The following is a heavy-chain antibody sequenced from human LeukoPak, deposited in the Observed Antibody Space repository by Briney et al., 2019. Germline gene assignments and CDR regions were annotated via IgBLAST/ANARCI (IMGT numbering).Heavy chain of an antibody. CDR2: ISGSGGST. CDR3: AKDALNYYYDSSGYLGY. D-gene: IGHD3-22*01. CDR1: RFTFSSYG. Sequence: GGTLRLSCAASRFTFSSYGMSWVRQAPGKGLEWVSAISGSGGSTYYADSVKGRFTISRDNSKNTLYLQMNSLRAEDTAVYYCAKDALNYYYDSSGYLGYWGQGTLVTVSS. J-gene: IGHJ4*02. V-gene: IGHV3-23*01.